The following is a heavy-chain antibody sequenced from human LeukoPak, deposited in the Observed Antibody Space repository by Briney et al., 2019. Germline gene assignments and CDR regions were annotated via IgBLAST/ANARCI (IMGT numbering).Heavy chain of an antibody. CDR2: INHSGST. J-gene: IGHJ4*02. CDR3: ARGSGSYYY. V-gene: IGHV4-34*01. D-gene: IGHD1-26*01. CDR1: GGSFSGYY. Sequence: SETLSLTCAVYGGSFSGYYWSWIRQPPGKGLEWIGEINHSGSTNYNPSLKSRVTMSVDTSKNQFSLKLSSVTAADTAVYYCARGSGSYYYWGQGTLVSVS.